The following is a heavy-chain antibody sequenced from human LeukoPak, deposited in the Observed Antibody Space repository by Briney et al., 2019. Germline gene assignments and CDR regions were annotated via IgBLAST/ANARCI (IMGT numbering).Heavy chain of an antibody. D-gene: IGHD2-2*01. CDR1: GYTFTNYG. CDR2: ISTYSGNT. Sequence: APIKVSCKASGYTFTNYGFSWVRQAPGQGLEWMGWISTYSGNTNYAQQLQGRVTMTSDTSTSTVYMELRSLRSDDTAVYYCARGYCRSTSCHEPPLYGMDVWGQGTTVTVS. J-gene: IGHJ6*02. V-gene: IGHV1-18*04. CDR3: ARGYCRSTSCHEPPLYGMDV.